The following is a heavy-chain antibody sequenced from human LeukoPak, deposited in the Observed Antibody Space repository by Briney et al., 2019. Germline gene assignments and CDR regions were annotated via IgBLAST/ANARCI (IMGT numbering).Heavy chain of an antibody. CDR3: ASTYGSGSPIDY. CDR1: GFTFSSYA. D-gene: IGHD3-10*01. CDR2: ISYDGSNK. Sequence: GGSLRLSCAASGFTFSSYAMHWVRQAPGKGLEWVAVISYDGSNKYYADSVKGRFTISRDNSKSTLYLQMNSLRAEDTAVYYCASTYGSGSPIDYWGQGTLVTVSS. J-gene: IGHJ4*02. V-gene: IGHV3-30-3*01.